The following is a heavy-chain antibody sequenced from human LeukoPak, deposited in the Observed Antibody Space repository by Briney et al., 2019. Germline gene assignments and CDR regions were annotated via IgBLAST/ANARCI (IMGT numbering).Heavy chain of an antibody. CDR1: GFTFSSYG. CDR2: ISYDGSNK. CDR3: AKEEREWMASQFDP. D-gene: IGHD5-24*01. J-gene: IGHJ5*02. V-gene: IGHV3-30*18. Sequence: PGGSLRLSCAASGFTFSSYGMHWVRQAPGKGLEWVAVISYDGSNKYYEDSVKGRFTISRDNSKNTLYLQMNSLRAEDTAVYYCAKEEREWMASQFDPWGQGTLVTVSS.